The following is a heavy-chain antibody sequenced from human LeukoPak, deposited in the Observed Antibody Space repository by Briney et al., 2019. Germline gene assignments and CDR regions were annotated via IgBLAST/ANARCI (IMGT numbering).Heavy chain of an antibody. CDR3: ASTMITFGGVIDGPNDAFDI. Sequence: PGRSLRLSCAASGFTFSSYAMHWVRQAPGKGLEWVAVISYDGSNKYYADSVKGRFTISRDNSKNTLYLQMNSLRAEDTAVYYCASTMITFGGVIDGPNDAFDIWGQGTMVTVSS. CDR1: GFTFSSYA. J-gene: IGHJ3*02. V-gene: IGHV3-30*04. D-gene: IGHD3-16*02. CDR2: ISYDGSNK.